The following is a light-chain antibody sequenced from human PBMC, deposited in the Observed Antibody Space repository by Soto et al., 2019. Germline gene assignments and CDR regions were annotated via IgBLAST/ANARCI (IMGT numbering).Light chain of an antibody. V-gene: IGLV1-44*01. CDR1: NSNIGTYT. J-gene: IGLJ3*02. CDR2: TDY. Sequence: QSVLTQPPSASGTPGQRGIISCSGSNSNIGTYTVNWYQQLPGTAPKLLIYTDYQRPSGVPDRFSGSRFGTSASLAISGLQSEDEADYYCASWDDSLSGGVFGGGTKLTVL. CDR3: ASWDDSLSGGV.